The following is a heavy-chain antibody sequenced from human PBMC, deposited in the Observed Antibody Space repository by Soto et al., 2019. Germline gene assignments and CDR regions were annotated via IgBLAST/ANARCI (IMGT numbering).Heavy chain of an antibody. D-gene: IGHD1-1*01. CDR1: GYTFTSYY. J-gene: IGHJ6*02. CDR2: INPSGGST. Sequence: ASVKVSFKASGYTFTSYYMPWVRQAPGQGLEWMGIINPSGGSTSYAQKFQGRVTMTRDTSTSTVYMELSSLRSEDTAVYYCARGVDVRRGNYGMDVWGQGTTVTVSS. V-gene: IGHV1-46*01. CDR3: ARGVDVRRGNYGMDV.